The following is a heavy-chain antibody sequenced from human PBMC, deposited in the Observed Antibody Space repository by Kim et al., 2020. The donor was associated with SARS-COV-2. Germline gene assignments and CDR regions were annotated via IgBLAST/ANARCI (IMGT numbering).Heavy chain of an antibody. V-gene: IGHV3-23*01. CDR2: ISGSGGST. CDR3: AKRHRDPYYYDSSGYYGMDV. J-gene: IGHJ6*02. CDR1: GFTFSSYA. Sequence: VGSLRLSCAASGFTFSSYAMSWVRQAPGKGLEWVSAISGSGGSTYYADSVKGRFTISRDNSKNTLYLQMNSLRAEDTAVYYCAKRHRDPYYYDSSGYYGMDVWGQGTTVTVSS. D-gene: IGHD3-22*01.